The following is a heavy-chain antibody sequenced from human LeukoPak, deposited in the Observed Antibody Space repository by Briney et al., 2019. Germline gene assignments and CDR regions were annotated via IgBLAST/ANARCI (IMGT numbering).Heavy chain of an antibody. CDR3: ARVAPRGYYGSGSYSSHFDY. CDR1: GYTFTGYY. CDR2: INPNSGGT. J-gene: IGHJ4*02. Sequence: ASVKVSCKASGYTFTGYYMHWVRQAPGQGLEWMGWINPNSGGTNYAQKFQGRVTMTRDTSISTAYMELSRLRSDDTAVYYCARVAPRGYYGSGSYSSHFDYWGQGTLVTVSS. V-gene: IGHV1-2*02. D-gene: IGHD3-10*01.